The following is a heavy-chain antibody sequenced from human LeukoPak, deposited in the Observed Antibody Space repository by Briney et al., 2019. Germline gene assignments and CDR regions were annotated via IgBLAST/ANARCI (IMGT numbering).Heavy chain of an antibody. CDR1: GGSISSNYY. CDR2: IYNSGIT. Sequence: SETLSLTCTVSGGSISSNYYWSWIRQPAGKGLEYIGRIYNSGITNYNPSLKSRVTISVDTSKNQFSLKLSSVTAADTAVYYCARRLGRPYYFDYWGQGTLVTVSS. J-gene: IGHJ4*02. V-gene: IGHV4-4*07. CDR3: ARRLGRPYYFDY. D-gene: IGHD7-27*01.